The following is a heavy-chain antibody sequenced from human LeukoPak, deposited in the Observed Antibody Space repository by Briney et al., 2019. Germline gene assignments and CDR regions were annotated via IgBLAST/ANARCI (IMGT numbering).Heavy chain of an antibody. Sequence: GGSLRLSCAASGFTFSSYAMSWVRQAPGKGLEWVSAISGSGGSSYYADSVKGRFTISRDNSKNTLYLQMNSLRAEDAAVYYCAKDPAWWDGGVDYWGQGTLVTVSS. CDR3: AKDPAWWDGGVDY. CDR2: ISGSGGSS. J-gene: IGHJ4*02. CDR1: GFTFSSYA. V-gene: IGHV3-23*01. D-gene: IGHD1-26*01.